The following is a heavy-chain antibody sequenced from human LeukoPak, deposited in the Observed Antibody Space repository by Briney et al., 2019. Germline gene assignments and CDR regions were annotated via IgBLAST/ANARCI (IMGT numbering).Heavy chain of an antibody. CDR3: ARSSREFSGSYLDWFDP. V-gene: IGHV1-2*02. CDR2: INPNSGAT. D-gene: IGHD1-26*01. CDR1: GYIFIDYY. Sequence: ASVKVSCKASGYIFIDYYMHWVRQAPGQGLEWMGWINPNSGATNYAQKFQDRVTMTRDTSISTAYMELSRLRSDDTAMYYCARSSREFSGSYLDWFDPWGQGTLVTVSS. J-gene: IGHJ5*02.